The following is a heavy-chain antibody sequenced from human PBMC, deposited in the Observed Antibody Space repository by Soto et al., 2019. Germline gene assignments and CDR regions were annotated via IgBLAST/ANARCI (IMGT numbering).Heavy chain of an antibody. CDR3: AGQGGSRLNWFDP. CDR1: GFTFSTYS. J-gene: IGHJ5*02. Sequence: EVQLVESGGGLVQPGGSLRLSCAASGFTFSTYSMNWVRQAPGQGLEWVSYISSSTIYYADSVKGRFTISRDNAKNSLYLQMNSLRAEDTAVYYCAGQGGSRLNWFDPWGQGTLVTVSS. D-gene: IGHD6-13*01. CDR2: ISSSTI. V-gene: IGHV3-48*01.